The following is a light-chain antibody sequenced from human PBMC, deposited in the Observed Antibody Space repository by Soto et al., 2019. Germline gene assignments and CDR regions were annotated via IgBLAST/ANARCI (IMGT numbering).Light chain of an antibody. V-gene: IGLV2-14*01. CDR2: EVN. J-gene: IGLJ1*01. CDR3: FSFTTNSTHV. Sequence: QSSLTQPASVSGSPGQSITISCTGTSSDIGAYDYVSLFQQHPGKAPKLMISEVNNRPSGVSNRFSGSKSGNTAYLTISGLQVEAEAEYFCFSFTTNSTHVLRTATKAAGL. CDR1: SSDIGAYDY.